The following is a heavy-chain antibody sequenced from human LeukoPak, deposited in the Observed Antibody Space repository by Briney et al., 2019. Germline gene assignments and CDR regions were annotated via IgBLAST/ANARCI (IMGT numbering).Heavy chain of an antibody. CDR2: IYYSGST. V-gene: IGHV4-59*01. CDR1: GGSISSYY. D-gene: IGHD3-10*01. J-gene: IGHJ5*02. CDR3: ARENLVGFGELDNWFDP. Sequence: PSETPSLTCTVSGGSISSYYWSWIRQPPGKGLEWIGYIYYSGSTNYNPSLKSRVTISVDTSKNQFSLKLSSVTAADTAVYYCARENLVGFGELDNWFDPWGQGTLVTVSS.